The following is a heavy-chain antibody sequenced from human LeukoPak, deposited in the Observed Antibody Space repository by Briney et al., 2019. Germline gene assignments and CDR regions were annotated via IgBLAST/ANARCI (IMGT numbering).Heavy chain of an antibody. D-gene: IGHD1-26*01. J-gene: IGHJ5*02. CDR1: GFIFSSYE. V-gene: IGHV3-48*03. CDR2: IRSSGSTI. CDR3: ARELGTYDWFDP. Sequence: GGSLILSCAASGFIFSSYEMNWVRQAPGKGLEWVSYIRSSGSTIYYADSVKGRFTISRDNAKNSLYLQMNSLRAEDTAVYYCARELGTYDWFDPWGQGTLVTVSS.